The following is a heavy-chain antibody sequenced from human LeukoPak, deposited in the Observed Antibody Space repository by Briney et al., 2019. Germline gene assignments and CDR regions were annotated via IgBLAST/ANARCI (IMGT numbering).Heavy chain of an antibody. Sequence: ASVKVSCKASGYTFTGYYMHWVRQAPGQGLEWMGWINPNGGGTNYAQKFQGRVTMTRDTSISTAYMELSRLRSDDTAVYYCARCHGYSSSCRGDYWGQGTLVTVSS. CDR1: GYTFTGYY. V-gene: IGHV1-2*02. CDR3: ARCHGYSSSCRGDY. J-gene: IGHJ4*02. CDR2: INPNGGGT. D-gene: IGHD6-13*01.